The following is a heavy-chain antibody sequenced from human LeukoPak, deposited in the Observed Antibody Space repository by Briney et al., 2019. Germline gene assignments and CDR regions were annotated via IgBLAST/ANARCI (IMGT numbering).Heavy chain of an antibody. V-gene: IGHV4-61*02. Sequence: PSETLSLTCTVSGGSISSGSYYWSWIRQPAGKGLEWIGRINTSGSTNYNPSLKSRVTMSVDTSKNQFSLKLSSVTAADTAVYYCARDNDYGGNVDYWGPGTLVTVSS. J-gene: IGHJ4*02. CDR3: ARDNDYGGNVDY. D-gene: IGHD4-23*01. CDR1: GGSISSGSYY. CDR2: INTSGST.